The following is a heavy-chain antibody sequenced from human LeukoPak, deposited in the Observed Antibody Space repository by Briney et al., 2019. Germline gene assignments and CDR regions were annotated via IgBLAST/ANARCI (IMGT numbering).Heavy chain of an antibody. CDR1: GGTFSSYA. CDR2: IIPIFGTA. Sequence: GASVKVSCKASGGTFSSYAISWVRQAPGQGLEWMGGIIPIFGTANYAQKFQGRVTITADKSTSTAYMELSSLRSEDTAVYYCARDRGPVAATQFLVYYWGQGTLVTVSS. CDR3: ARDRGPVAATQFLVYY. J-gene: IGHJ4*02. D-gene: IGHD2-15*01. V-gene: IGHV1-69*06.